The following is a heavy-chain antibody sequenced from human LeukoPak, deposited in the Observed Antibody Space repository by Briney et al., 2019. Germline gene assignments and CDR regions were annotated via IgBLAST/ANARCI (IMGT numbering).Heavy chain of an antibody. Sequence: SVKVSCKASGGTFSSYAISWVRQAPGQGLEWMGGIIPIFGTANYAQKFQGRVTMTEDTSTDTAYMELSSLRSEDTAVYYCATLEPIIDYWGQGTLVTVSS. CDR2: IIPIFGTA. V-gene: IGHV1-69*06. J-gene: IGHJ4*02. CDR1: GGTFSSYA. D-gene: IGHD1-14*01. CDR3: ATLEPIIDY.